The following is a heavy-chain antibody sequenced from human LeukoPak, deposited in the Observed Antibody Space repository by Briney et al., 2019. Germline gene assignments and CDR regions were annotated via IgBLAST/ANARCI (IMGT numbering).Heavy chain of an antibody. CDR2: MGGSGGST. J-gene: IGHJ2*01. Sequence: PGGSLRLSCAASGFTFSSYGMSWVRQAPGKGPEWVAGMGGSGGSTHYADSVKGRFTISRDNSKNTLYLQMNSLRAEDTAVYYCAKGWHLDLWGRGTLVTVSS. CDR1: GFTFSSYG. V-gene: IGHV3-23*01. CDR3: AKGWHLDL.